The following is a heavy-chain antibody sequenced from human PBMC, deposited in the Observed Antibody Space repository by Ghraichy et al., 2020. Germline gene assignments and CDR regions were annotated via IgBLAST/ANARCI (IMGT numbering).Heavy chain of an antibody. CDR2: IIPIFGTA. CDR3: ARGIAARSVYFDY. D-gene: IGHD6-6*01. V-gene: IGHV1-69*13. Sequence: SVKVSCKASGGTFSSYAISWVRQAPGQGLEWMGGIIPIFGTANYAQKFQGRVTITADESTSTAYMELSSLRSEDTAVYYCARGIAARSVYFDYWGQGTLVTVSS. CDR1: GGTFSSYA. J-gene: IGHJ4*02.